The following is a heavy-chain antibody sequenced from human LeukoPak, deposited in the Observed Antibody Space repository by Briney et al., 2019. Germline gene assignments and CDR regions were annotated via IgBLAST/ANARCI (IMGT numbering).Heavy chain of an antibody. CDR2: ISAYNGNT. D-gene: IGHD2-15*01. V-gene: IGHV1-18*01. CDR3: ARHPVGYCSGGSCFSPPFDN. CDR1: GYTFTSYG. Sequence: ASVKVSCKASGYTFTSYGISWVRQAPGQGLEWMGWISAYNGNTNYAQKLQGRVTMTTDTSTSTAYMELRSLRSDDTAVYYCARHPVGYCSGGSCFSPPFDNWGQGTLVTVSS. J-gene: IGHJ4*02.